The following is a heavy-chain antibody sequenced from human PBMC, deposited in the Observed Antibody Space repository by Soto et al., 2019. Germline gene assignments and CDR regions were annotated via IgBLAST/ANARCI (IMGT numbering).Heavy chain of an antibody. Sequence: PSETLSLTCTVSGGSISSYYWSWIRQPPGKGLEWIGYIYYSGSTNYNPSLKSRVTISVDTSKNQFSLKLSSVTAADTAVYYCARVALYYGMDVWGQGTTVTVSS. CDR1: GGSISSYY. J-gene: IGHJ6*02. CDR2: IYYSGST. CDR3: ARVALYYGMDV. V-gene: IGHV4-59*01.